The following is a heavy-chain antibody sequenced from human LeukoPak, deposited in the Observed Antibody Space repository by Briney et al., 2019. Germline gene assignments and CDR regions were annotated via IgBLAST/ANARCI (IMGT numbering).Heavy chain of an antibody. D-gene: IGHD6-19*01. J-gene: IGHJ4*02. V-gene: IGHV3-30-3*01. CDR1: GFRFSDHA. CDR2: ISYDGSNK. Sequence: PGGSLRLSCAASGFRFSDHAMHWVRQAPGKGLEWVAVISYDGSNKYYADSVKGRFTISRDNPKNTLYLQMNSLRTEDTAVYYCARQQWLLLIWMGSFDCWGQGALVTVSS. CDR3: ARQQWLLLIWMGSFDC.